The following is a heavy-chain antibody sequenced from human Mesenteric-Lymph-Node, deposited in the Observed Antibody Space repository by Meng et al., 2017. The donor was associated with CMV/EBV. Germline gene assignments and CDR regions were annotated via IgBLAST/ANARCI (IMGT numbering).Heavy chain of an antibody. CDR3: ARDYYDILTGSFWFDP. D-gene: IGHD3-9*01. V-gene: IGHV4-59*01. Sequence: GSLRLSCTVSGGSISSYYWSWIRQPPGKGLEWIGYIYYSGSTNYNPSLKSRVTISVDTSKNQFSLKLSSVTAADTAVYYCARDYYDILTGSFWFDPWGQGTLVTVSS. CDR2: IYYSGST. CDR1: GGSISSYY. J-gene: IGHJ5*02.